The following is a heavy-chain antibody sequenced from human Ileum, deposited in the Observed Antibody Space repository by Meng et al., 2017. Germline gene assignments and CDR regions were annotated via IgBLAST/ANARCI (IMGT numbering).Heavy chain of an antibody. CDR2: IYYTGST. CDR3: ARAETALDY. V-gene: IGHV4-61*01. CDR1: VGSVSSGSYY. Sequence: QLQASGPGLVWPSRPLSLTCTVSVGSVSSGSYYCNWIRQPPGKGPEWIAYIYYTGSTNYNPSLKSRVIISADTSKNQFSLKLSSVTAADTAVYYCARAETALDYWGQGTLVTVSS. J-gene: IGHJ4*02. D-gene: IGHD5-18*01.